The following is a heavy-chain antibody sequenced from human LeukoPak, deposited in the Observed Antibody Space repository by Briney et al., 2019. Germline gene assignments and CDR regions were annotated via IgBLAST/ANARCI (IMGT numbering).Heavy chain of an antibody. J-gene: IGHJ4*02. V-gene: IGHV3-53*01. D-gene: IGHD5-18*01. CDR3: ASGYSYGRY. CDR1: GFTVSSNY. Sequence: GGSLRLSRAASGFTVSSNYMSWVRQAPGKGLEWVSVIYSGGSTYYADSVKGRFTISRDNSKNTLYLQTNSLRAEDTAVYYCASGYSYGRYWGQGTLVTVSS. CDR2: IYSGGST.